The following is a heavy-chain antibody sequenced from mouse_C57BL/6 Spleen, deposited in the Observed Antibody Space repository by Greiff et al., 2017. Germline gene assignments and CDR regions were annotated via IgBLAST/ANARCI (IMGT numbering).Heavy chain of an antibody. CDR2: IDPSDSYT. Sequence: VQLQQPGAELVKPGASVKLSCKASGYTFTSYWMQWVKQRPGQGLEWIGEIDPSDSYTNYNQKFKGKATLTVDTSSSTAYMQLSRLTSEDSAVYCGASGLLLRYYFDYWGQGTTLTVSS. V-gene: IGHV1-50*01. D-gene: IGHD1-1*01. CDR1: GYTFTSYW. CDR3: ASGLLLRYYFDY. J-gene: IGHJ2*01.